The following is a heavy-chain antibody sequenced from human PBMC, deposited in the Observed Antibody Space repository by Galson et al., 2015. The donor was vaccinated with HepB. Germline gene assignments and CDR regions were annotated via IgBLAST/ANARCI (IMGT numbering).Heavy chain of an antibody. CDR3: VSNYPNYYYYMDV. V-gene: IGHV1-2*06. Sequence: SVKVSCKASGYTFTGYYMHWVRQAPGQGLEWMGRINPNSGGTNYAQKFQGRVTMTRDTSISTAYMELSRLRSDDTAVYYRVSNYPNYYYYMDVWGKGTTVTVSS. CDR1: GYTFTGYY. D-gene: IGHD4-11*01. CDR2: INPNSGGT. J-gene: IGHJ6*03.